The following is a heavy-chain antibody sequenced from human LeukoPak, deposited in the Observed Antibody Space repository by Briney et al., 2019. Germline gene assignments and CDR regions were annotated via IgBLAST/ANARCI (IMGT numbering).Heavy chain of an antibody. D-gene: IGHD3-22*01. Sequence: GGSLRLSCEASGLTFNNYAMHWVRQSSGKGLEWVAVISYDGSNKYYADSVKGRFTISRDNSKNTLYLQMNSLRAEDTAVYYCAKGYYDSREPFDYWGQGTLVTVSS. V-gene: IGHV3-30*18. J-gene: IGHJ4*02. CDR1: GLTFNNYA. CDR2: ISYDGSNK. CDR3: AKGYYDSREPFDY.